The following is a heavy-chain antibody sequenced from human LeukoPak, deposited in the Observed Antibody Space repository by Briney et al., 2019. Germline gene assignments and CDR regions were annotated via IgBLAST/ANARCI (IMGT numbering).Heavy chain of an antibody. D-gene: IGHD5-12*01. CDR1: GGSISSGGYY. J-gene: IGHJ4*02. CDR2: IYHSGST. CDR3: ATNSGYDLGNRY. Sequence: SETLSLTCTVSGGSISSGGYYWSWIRQPPGKGLEWIGYIYHSGSTYYNPSLKSRVTISVDRSKNQFSLKLSSVTAADTAVYYCATNSGYDLGNRYWGQGTLVTVSS. V-gene: IGHV4-30-2*01.